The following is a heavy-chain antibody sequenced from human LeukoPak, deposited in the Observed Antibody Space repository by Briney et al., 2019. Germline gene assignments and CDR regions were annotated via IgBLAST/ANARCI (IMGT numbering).Heavy chain of an antibody. J-gene: IGHJ6*02. V-gene: IGHV1-18*01. CDR3: AKLRSHGSQPYGMEV. Sequence: GASVKVSCKASGYTFTSYGISSVRQAPGQGLEWMGWISAYNGNTNYAQKLQGRVTMTTDTSTSTAYMELRSLRSDDTAVYYCAKLRSHGSQPYGMEVWGQGTTVPVS. CDR2: ISAYNGNT. CDR1: GYTFTSYG. D-gene: IGHD3-10*01.